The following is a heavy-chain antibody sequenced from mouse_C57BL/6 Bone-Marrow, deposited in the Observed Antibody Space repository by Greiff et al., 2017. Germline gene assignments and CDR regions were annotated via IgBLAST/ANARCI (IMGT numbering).Heavy chain of an antibody. J-gene: IGHJ3*01. V-gene: IGHV5-4*01. CDR1: GFTFSSYA. CDR2: ISDGGSYT. D-gene: IGHD2-5*01. Sequence: EVKLMESGGGLVKPGGSLKLSCAASGFTFSSYAMSWVRQTPEKRLEWVATISDGGSYTYSPDNVKGRFTISRDNAKNNLYLQMSHLKSEDTAMYYCARDPGPLYYSNWGVAYWGQGTLVTVSA. CDR3: ARDPGPLYYSNWGVAY.